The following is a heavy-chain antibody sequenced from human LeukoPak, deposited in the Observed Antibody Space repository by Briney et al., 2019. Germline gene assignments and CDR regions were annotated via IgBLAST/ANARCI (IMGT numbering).Heavy chain of an antibody. D-gene: IGHD3-9*01. V-gene: IGHV1-18*01. J-gene: IGHJ3*02. CDR1: GYTFTSYG. CDR2: ISAYNGNT. CDR3: ARDPRIDWLSVTDAFDI. Sequence: GASVKVSCKASGYTFTSYGISWVRQAPGQGLEWMGWISAYNGNTNYAQKLQGRVTMTTDTSTSTAYMELRSLRSDDTAVYYCARDPRIDWLSVTDAFDIWGQGTMVTVSS.